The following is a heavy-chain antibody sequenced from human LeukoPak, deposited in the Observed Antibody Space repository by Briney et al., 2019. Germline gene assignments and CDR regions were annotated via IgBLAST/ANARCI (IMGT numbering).Heavy chain of an antibody. V-gene: IGHV1-69*04. D-gene: IGHD3-22*01. CDR3: ARGSYYDSSGYSRQWFDP. J-gene: IGHJ5*02. Sequence: GSSVKVSCKASGGTFSSYAISWVRQAPGQGLAWMGRIIPILGIANYVQKFQGRVTITADKSTSTAYMELSSLRSEDTAVYYCARGSYYDSSGYSRQWFDPWGQGTLVTVSS. CDR2: IIPILGIA. CDR1: GGTFSSYA.